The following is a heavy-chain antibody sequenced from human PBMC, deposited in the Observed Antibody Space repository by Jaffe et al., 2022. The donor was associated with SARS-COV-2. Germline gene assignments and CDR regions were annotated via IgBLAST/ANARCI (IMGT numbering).Heavy chain of an antibody. CDR2: INPSDGST. J-gene: IGHJ3*01. CDR3: ARASYHYGSGSYFRRNAFDF. Sequence: QVQLVQSGAEVKTPGASVKVSCKASGYTFTSYYMHWVRQAPGQGLEWMGIINPSDGSTTYAQKLQGRVTMTRDTSASTVYLELSSLRSEDTAVYSCARASYHYGSGSYFRRNAFDFWGQGTMVTVSS. CDR1: GYTFTSYY. V-gene: IGHV1-46*04. D-gene: IGHD3-10*01.